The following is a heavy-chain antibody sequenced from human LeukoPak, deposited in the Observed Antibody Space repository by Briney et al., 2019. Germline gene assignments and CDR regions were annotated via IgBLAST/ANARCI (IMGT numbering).Heavy chain of an antibody. V-gene: IGHV3-21*01. CDR2: ISSSSSYI. Sequence: GGSLRLSCVPSGITFSNSALSWVRQAPGKGLEWVSSISSSSSYIYYADSVKGRFTISRDNAKNSLYLQMNSLRAEDTAVYYCARDSGATFAEYFQHWGQGTLVTVSS. CDR3: ARDSGATFAEYFQH. CDR1: GITFSNSA. J-gene: IGHJ1*01. D-gene: IGHD1-26*01.